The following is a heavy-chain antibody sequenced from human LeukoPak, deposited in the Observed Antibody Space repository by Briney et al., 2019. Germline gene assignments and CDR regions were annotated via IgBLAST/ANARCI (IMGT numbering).Heavy chain of an antibody. V-gene: IGHV4-39*07. Sequence: PSETLSLTCTVSGGSISSSSYYWGWIRQPPGKGLEWIGSIYYSGSTNYNPSLKSRVTISVDTSKNQFSLKLSSVTAADTAVYYCARSVEGYCSGGSCYSYSYYMDVWGKGTTVTVSS. CDR3: ARSVEGYCSGGSCYSYSYYMDV. CDR1: GGSISSSSYY. J-gene: IGHJ6*03. CDR2: IYYSGST. D-gene: IGHD2-15*01.